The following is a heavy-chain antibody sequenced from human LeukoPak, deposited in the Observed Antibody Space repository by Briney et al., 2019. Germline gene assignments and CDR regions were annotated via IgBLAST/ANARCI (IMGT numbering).Heavy chain of an antibody. V-gene: IGHV4-4*02. CDR1: GGSISSSNW. J-gene: IGHJ6*02. Sequence: SETLSLTCAVSGGSISSSNWWSWVRQPPGKGLEWIGEIYHSGSTNYNPSLKSRVTISVDKSKNQFSLKLSSVTAADTAVYYCARGGLNWNDRSGYYYGMDVWGQGTTVTVSS. CDR2: IYHSGST. CDR3: ARGGLNWNDRSGYYYGMDV. D-gene: IGHD1-1*01.